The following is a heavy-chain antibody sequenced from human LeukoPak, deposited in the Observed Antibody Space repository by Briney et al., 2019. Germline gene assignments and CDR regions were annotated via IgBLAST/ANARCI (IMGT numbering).Heavy chain of an antibody. D-gene: IGHD3-3*01. CDR1: GFIFSNYA. J-gene: IGHJ4*02. CDR2: ISGRSDNT. CDR3: AKWGDYVVWTGYHVSDF. Sequence: GGSLRLSCAASGFIFSNYAMYWVRQAPGKGLEWVSAISGRSDNTYYADSVKGRFTLSRDSSKNTQYLQMNSLRADDTAVYYCAKWGDYVVWTGYHVSDFWGQGTLVTVSS. V-gene: IGHV3-23*01.